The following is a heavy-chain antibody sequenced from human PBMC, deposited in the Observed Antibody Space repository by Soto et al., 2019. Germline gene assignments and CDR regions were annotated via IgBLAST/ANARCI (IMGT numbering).Heavy chain of an antibody. Sequence: GGSLRLSCSASGFTFSSYAMHWVRQAPGKGLEYVSAISSNGGSTYYADSVKGRFTISRDNSKNTLYLQMSSLRAEDTAVYYSVKDLLQSARVDAFDIWGQGTMVTVSS. V-gene: IGHV3-64D*06. CDR3: VKDLLQSARVDAFDI. J-gene: IGHJ3*02. D-gene: IGHD1-26*01. CDR2: ISSNGGST. CDR1: GFTFSSYA.